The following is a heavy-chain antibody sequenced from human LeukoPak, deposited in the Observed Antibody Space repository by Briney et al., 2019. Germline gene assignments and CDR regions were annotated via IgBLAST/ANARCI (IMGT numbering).Heavy chain of an antibody. J-gene: IGHJ4*02. CDR2: ISAYNGNT. CDR1: GGTFSSYA. D-gene: IGHD2-15*01. V-gene: IGHV1-18*01. CDR3: ARVPKIVVVVAARFDY. Sequence: ASVKVSCTASGGTFSSYAISWVRQAPGQGLEWMGWISAYNGNTNYAQKLQGRVTMTTDTSTSTAYMELRSLRSDDTAVYYCARVPKIVVVVAARFDYWGQGTLVTVSS.